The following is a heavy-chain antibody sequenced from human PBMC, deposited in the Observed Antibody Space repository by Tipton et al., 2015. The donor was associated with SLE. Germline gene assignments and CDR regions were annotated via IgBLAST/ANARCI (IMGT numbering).Heavy chain of an antibody. CDR3: ARGRGSSSSGHY. V-gene: IGHV4-34*01. CDR1: GGSFSGYY. J-gene: IGHJ4*02. Sequence: TLSLTCAVYGGSFSGYYWSWIRQPPGKGLEWIGEINHSGGTNYNPSLKSRVTISVDTSKNQFSLKLSSMTAADTAVYYCARGRGSSSSGHYWGQGTLVTVSS. D-gene: IGHD6-6*01. CDR2: INHSGGT.